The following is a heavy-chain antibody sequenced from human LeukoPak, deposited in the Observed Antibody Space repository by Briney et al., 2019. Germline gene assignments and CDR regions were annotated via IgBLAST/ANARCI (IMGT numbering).Heavy chain of an antibody. CDR3: ARINTFLEWLLPPSLFDY. V-gene: IGHV4-34*01. Sequence: SETLSLTCAVYGGSFSGYYWSWIRQPPGKGLEWIGEINHSGSTNYNPSLKSRVTISVDTSKNQFSLKLSSVTAADTAVYYCARINTFLEWLLPPSLFDYWGQGTLVTASS. J-gene: IGHJ4*02. CDR1: GGSFSGYY. D-gene: IGHD3-3*02. CDR2: INHSGST.